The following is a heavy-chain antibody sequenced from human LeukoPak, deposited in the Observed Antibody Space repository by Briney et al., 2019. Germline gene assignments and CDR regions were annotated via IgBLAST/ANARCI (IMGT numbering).Heavy chain of an antibody. CDR2: ISSSGSTI. Sequence: GGSLRLSCAASGFTFSDYYVSWIRQAPGKGLEWVSYISSSGSTIYYADSVKGRFTISRDNAKNSLYLQMNSLRAEDTAVYYCAGGELPDYYYYYMDVWGKGTTVTISS. CDR1: GFTFSDYY. D-gene: IGHD1-26*01. J-gene: IGHJ6*03. V-gene: IGHV3-11*01. CDR3: AGGELPDYYYYYMDV.